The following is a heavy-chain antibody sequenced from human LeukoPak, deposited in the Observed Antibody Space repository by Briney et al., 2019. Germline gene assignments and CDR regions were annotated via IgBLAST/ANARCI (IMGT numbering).Heavy chain of an antibody. Sequence: SQTLSLTCTVSGGSISSGDYYWSWIRQPPGKGLEWIGYIYYSGSTYYNPSLKSRVTISVDTSKNQFSLKLNSVTAADTAVYYCARTLAGCSSASCSGPMDVWGKGTSVTVSS. D-gene: IGHD2-2*01. J-gene: IGHJ6*03. CDR3: ARTLAGCSSASCSGPMDV. CDR2: IYYSGST. V-gene: IGHV4-30-4*01. CDR1: GGSISSGDYY.